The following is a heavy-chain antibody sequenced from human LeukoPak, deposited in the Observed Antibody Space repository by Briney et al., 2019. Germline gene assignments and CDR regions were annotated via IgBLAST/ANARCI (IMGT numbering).Heavy chain of an antibody. D-gene: IGHD3-9*01. CDR3: AHSSSSRYEDILTGYGFDP. CDR1: GFSLSTSGVG. J-gene: IGHJ5*02. V-gene: IGHV2-5*02. CDR2: IYWDDDK. Sequence: ESGPTLVNPTQTLTLTCTFSGFSLSTSGVGVGWIRQPPGKALEWLALIYWDDDKRYSPSLKSRLTITKDTSKNQVVLTMTNMDPVDTATYYCAHSSSSRYEDILTGYGFDPWGQGTLVTVSS.